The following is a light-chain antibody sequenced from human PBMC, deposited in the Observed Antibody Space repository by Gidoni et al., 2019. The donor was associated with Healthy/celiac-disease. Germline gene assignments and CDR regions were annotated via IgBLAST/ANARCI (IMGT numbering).Light chain of an antibody. V-gene: IGKV3-11*01. CDR3: QQRSNWPPVT. CDR2: DAS. CDR1: QRVSSY. Sequence: EIALTQSPATLSLSPGERATLSCRASQRVSSYLAWYQQKPGQAPRLLIYDASNRATGIPARFSGSGSGTDFTLTISSLEPEDFAGYYCQQRSNWPPVTFGGGTKVEIK. J-gene: IGKJ4*01.